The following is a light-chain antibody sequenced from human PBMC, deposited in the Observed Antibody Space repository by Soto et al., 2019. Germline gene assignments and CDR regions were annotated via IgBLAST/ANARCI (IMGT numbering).Light chain of an antibody. J-gene: IGKJ4*01. Sequence: DVPMTQSPSSLSASVGDRVTITCRASQDINNYLAWFQQKPGQAPKSLIYAASSLQSGVPSNFSGSGSGTDFTLTISSLQPEDFATYYCQQYQNYPVTFGGGTKVEIK. CDR3: QQYQNYPVT. CDR1: QDINNY. CDR2: AAS. V-gene: IGKV1-16*02.